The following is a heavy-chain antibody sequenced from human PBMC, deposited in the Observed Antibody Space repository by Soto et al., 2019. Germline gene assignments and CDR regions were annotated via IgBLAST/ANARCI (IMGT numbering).Heavy chain of an antibody. CDR3: AREVSGWYFWFDP. J-gene: IGHJ5*02. D-gene: IGHD6-19*01. CDR2: IYYSGTT. CDR1: GGSMRSYY. V-gene: IGHV4-59*01. Sequence: SETLSLTCTVSGGSMRSYYWSWIRQPPGKGLEWIGHIYYSGTTKYNPSLKSRVTIAVDTTKKQLSLKLNSLTAADTAVYYCAREVSGWYFWFDPWGQGTLVTVS.